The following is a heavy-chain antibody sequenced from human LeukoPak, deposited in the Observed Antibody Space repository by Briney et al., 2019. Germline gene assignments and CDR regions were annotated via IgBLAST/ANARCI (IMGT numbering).Heavy chain of an antibody. CDR2: VSTSGGST. Sequence: PGGSLRLSCAASGLTFSRYAMSWVRQATGKGLECVSGVSTSGGSTYYADSVKGRFTISRDNSKNTLHLQMNSLRAEDTAIYYCAKQAYDSPRTDFDYWGQGTLVTVSS. J-gene: IGHJ4*02. D-gene: IGHD3-22*01. V-gene: IGHV3-23*01. CDR3: AKQAYDSPRTDFDY. CDR1: GLTFSRYA.